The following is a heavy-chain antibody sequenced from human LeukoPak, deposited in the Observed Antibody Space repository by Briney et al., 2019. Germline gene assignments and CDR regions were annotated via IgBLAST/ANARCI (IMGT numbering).Heavy chain of an antibody. J-gene: IGHJ4*02. Sequence: GGSLRLPCAPLGFTFSSYGMHGARETPGKGREGVAFIRHDGSYQQYADSVKGRFTVSRDNSKDMVYLQMNSLRTEDTAVYYCAKNRDSSDYPRDFDFWGQGTLVTVSS. V-gene: IGHV3-30*02. D-gene: IGHD3-22*01. CDR1: GFTFSSYG. CDR2: IRHDGSYQ. CDR3: AKNRDSSDYPRDFDF.